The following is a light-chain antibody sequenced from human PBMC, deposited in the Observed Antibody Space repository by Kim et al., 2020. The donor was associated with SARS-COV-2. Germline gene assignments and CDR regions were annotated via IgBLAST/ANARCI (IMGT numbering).Light chain of an antibody. CDR2: YNS. CDR1: NIGSKS. Sequence: APRNTARITCGGHNIGSKSVHWYQQKPGQAPVLVIYYNSDRPSGIPERFSGSNSGNTATLTISRVEAGDEADYYCQVWDSSSDHWVFGGGTKVTVL. CDR3: QVWDSSSDHWV. J-gene: IGLJ3*02. V-gene: IGLV3-21*04.